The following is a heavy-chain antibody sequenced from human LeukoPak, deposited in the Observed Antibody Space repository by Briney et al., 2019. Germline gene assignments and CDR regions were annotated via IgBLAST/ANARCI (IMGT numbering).Heavy chain of an antibody. V-gene: IGHV4-30-2*01. J-gene: IGHJ6*03. CDR3: ARAPIAAHYYYYYYMDV. Sequence: SETLSLTCTVSGGSITSGGYYWSWIRQPPGKGLEWIGYIYHSGSTYYNPSLKSRVTISVDRSKNQFSLKLSSVTAADTAVYYCARAPIAAHYYYYYYMDVWGKGTTVTVSS. CDR2: IYHSGST. CDR1: GGSITSGGYY. D-gene: IGHD6-6*01.